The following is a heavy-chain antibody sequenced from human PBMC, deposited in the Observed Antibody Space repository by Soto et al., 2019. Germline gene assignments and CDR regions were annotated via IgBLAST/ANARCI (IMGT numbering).Heavy chain of an antibody. CDR1: DFSLSPYW. Sequence: GGSLRLSCAASDFSLSPYWMHWVRQVPGRGLEWVARLSSDGFGAAYADSVKGRFFISRDIARNTLSLQMNSLRADATAVYYCASDLGGPDYWGRGASVPVSS. D-gene: IGHD3-16*01. V-gene: IGHV3-74*03. CDR2: LSSDGFGA. CDR3: ASDLGGPDY. J-gene: IGHJ4*02.